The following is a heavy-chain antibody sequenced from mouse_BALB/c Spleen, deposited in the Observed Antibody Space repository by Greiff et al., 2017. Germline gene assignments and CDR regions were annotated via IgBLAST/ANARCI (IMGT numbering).Heavy chain of an antibody. D-gene: IGHD2-2*01. CDR1: GYTFTSYW. J-gene: IGHJ2*01. V-gene: IGHV1-69*02. CDR3: ARSGGYAFFDY. Sequence: VQLQQPGAELVKPGASVKLSCKASGYTFTSYWMHWVKQRPGQGLEWIGEIDPSDSYTNYNQKFKGKATLTVDKSSSTAYMQLSSLTSEDSAVYYCARSGGYAFFDYWGQGTTLTVSS. CDR2: IDPSDSYT.